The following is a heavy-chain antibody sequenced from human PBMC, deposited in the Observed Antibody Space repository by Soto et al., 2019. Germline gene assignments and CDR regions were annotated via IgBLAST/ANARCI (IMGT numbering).Heavy chain of an antibody. CDR2: IYHSGST. CDR3: ARMGTLTRPYDSSGYDAFDI. V-gene: IGHV4-39*07. Sequence: SETLSLTCTVSGGSISSSSYYWGWIRQPPGKGLEWIGRIYHSGSTNYNPSLKSRVTISVDKSKNQFSLKLSSATAADTAVYYCARMGTLTRPYDSSGYDAFDIWGQGTMVTVSS. CDR1: GGSISSSSYY. D-gene: IGHD3-22*01. J-gene: IGHJ3*02.